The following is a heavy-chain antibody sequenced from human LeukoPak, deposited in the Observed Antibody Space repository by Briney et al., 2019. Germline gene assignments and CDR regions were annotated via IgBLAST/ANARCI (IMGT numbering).Heavy chain of an antibody. CDR3: AKDSDYDSSGYYYVSFDY. CDR2: INTDGSST. D-gene: IGHD3-22*01. J-gene: IGHJ4*02. Sequence: PGGSLRLSCAASGFTFSSYWMHWARQAPGKGLVWVSRINTDGSSTSYADSVKGRFTISRDNSKNTLYLQMNSLRAEDTAVYYCAKDSDYDSSGYYYVSFDYWGQGTLVTVSS. CDR1: GFTFSSYW. V-gene: IGHV3-74*01.